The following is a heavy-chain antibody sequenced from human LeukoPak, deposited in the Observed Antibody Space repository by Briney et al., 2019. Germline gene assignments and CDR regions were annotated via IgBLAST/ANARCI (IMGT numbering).Heavy chain of an antibody. J-gene: IGHJ5*02. D-gene: IGHD2-15*01. V-gene: IGHV1-2*02. Sequence: ASVKVSCKASGYTFTGYYMHWVRQAPGQGLEWMGWINPNSGGTNYAQKFQGRVTMTRDTSISTAYMELSRLRSDDTAVYYCARGTRRIVVVVAATNWFDPWGQGTLVTASS. CDR2: INPNSGGT. CDR3: ARGTRRIVVVVAATNWFDP. CDR1: GYTFTGYY.